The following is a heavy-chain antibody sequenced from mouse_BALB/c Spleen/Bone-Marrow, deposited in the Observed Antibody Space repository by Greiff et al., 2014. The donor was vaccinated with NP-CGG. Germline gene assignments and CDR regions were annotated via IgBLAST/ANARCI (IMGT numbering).Heavy chain of an antibody. Sequence: DVKLVESGPDLVKPSQSLSLTCTVTGYSITSGYSWHWIRQFPGDKLEWMGYIHYSGTTNYNPSLKSRVSITRDTSKNQFFLQLNSVTTEDTATYYCARPLDEGYAMDYWGQGTSVTVSS. V-gene: IGHV3-1*02. CDR2: IHYSGTT. D-gene: IGHD2-10*02. J-gene: IGHJ4*01. CDR3: ARPLDEGYAMDY. CDR1: GYSITSGYS.